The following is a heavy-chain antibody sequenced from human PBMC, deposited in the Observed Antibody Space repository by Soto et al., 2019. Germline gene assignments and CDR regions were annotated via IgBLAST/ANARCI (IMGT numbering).Heavy chain of an antibody. D-gene: IGHD5-12*01. CDR1: GYTFTNNG. CDR3: ARVSVDVPE. CDR2: ISGYNANT. Sequence: QVQLVQSGGEVRKPGASVKVSCKTSGYTFTNNGINWVRQAPGQGLEWMGWISGYNANTKYAQKFQGRVTLTRDASINTAYMELNRLTSDDTAVYYCARVSVDVPEWGQGTLLTVSS. V-gene: IGHV1-18*04. J-gene: IGHJ4*02.